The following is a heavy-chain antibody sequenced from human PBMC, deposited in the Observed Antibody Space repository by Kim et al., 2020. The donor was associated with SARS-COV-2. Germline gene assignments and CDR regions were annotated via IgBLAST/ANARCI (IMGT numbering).Heavy chain of an antibody. CDR1: GFTFDDYA. D-gene: IGHD3-10*01. CDR3: AKDTGMVRGVDFDY. J-gene: IGHJ4*02. CDR2: ISWNSGSI. Sequence: GGSLRLSCAASGFTFDDYAMHWVRQAPGKGLEWVSGISWNSGSIGYADSVKGRFTISRDNAKNSLYLQMNSLRAEDTALYYCAKDTGMVRGVDFDYWGQGTLVTVSS. V-gene: IGHV3-9*01.